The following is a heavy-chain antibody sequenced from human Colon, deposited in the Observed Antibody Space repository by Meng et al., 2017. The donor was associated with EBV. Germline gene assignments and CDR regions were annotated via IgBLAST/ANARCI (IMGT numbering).Heavy chain of an antibody. Sequence: QVQLQESGRGLVKPSXXXXLTXXVSGGSISSGNHYWSCIRQHPGKGLEYIGYIYYSGSTYYNPSLKSRVIISVDTSKNQFSLRLNSVTAADTAVYYCASLYGDSSVWYLDLWGRGTLVTVSS. D-gene: IGHD4-17*01. V-gene: IGHV4-31*02. J-gene: IGHJ2*01. CDR2: IYYSGST. CDR3: ASLYGDSSVWYLDL. CDR1: GGSISSGNHY.